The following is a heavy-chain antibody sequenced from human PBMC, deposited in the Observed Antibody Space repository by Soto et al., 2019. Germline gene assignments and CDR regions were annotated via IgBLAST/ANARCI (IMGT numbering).Heavy chain of an antibody. V-gene: IGHV3-7*04. J-gene: IGHJ6*02. D-gene: IGHD3-22*01. CDR1: GFTFSSYW. CDR3: ARHDYYDISGSYHGMDV. Sequence: HPGGSLRLSCAASGFTFSSYWMSWVRQAPGKGLEWVANIKEDGSQKNYVDSVKGRFTISRDNAKKSLYLQMNSLRAEDTAVYYCARHDYYDISGSYHGMDVWGQWTAVTVAS. CDR2: IKEDGSQK.